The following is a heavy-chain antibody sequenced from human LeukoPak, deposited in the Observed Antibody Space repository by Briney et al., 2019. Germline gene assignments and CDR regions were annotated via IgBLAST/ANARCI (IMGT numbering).Heavy chain of an antibody. D-gene: IGHD3/OR15-3a*01. CDR2: ISYDGSNK. J-gene: IGHJ4*02. Sequence: GGSLRLSCAASGFTFSSYGMHWVRQAPGKGLEWVSVISYDGSNKYYADSAKGRFTISRDNSKNTLYLQMNSLRSEDTAVYYCAKDRSVDWLLLPPTADYSGQGDLGTVSP. CDR1: GFTFSSYG. V-gene: IGHV3-30*18. CDR3: AKDRSVDWLLLPPTADY.